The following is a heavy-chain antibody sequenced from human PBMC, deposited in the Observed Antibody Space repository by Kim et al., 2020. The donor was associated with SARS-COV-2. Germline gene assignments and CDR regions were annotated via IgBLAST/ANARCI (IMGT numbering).Heavy chain of an antibody. CDR2: ISSSSSYI. CDR3: ARDVPLVRGVSFDY. V-gene: IGHV3-21*01. Sequence: GGSLRLSCAASGFTFSSYSMNWVRQAPGKGLEWVSSISSSSSYIYYADSVKGRFTISRDNAKNSLYLQMNSLRAEDTAVYYCARDVPLVRGVSFDYWGQGTLVTVSS. CDR1: GFTFSSYS. D-gene: IGHD3-10*01. J-gene: IGHJ4*02.